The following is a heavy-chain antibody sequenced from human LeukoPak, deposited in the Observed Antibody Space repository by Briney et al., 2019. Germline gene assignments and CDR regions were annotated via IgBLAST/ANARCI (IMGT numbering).Heavy chain of an antibody. CDR2: IGSSGFST. J-gene: IGHJ4*02. D-gene: IGHD4-17*01. CDR3: AKGLTTVTTVAY. Sequence: GGSLRLSCAASGFTFTNYAMSWVRQAPGKGMEWVSTIGSSGFSTYYADSVQGRFTISRDNSKNTLYLQMNSLRVEDTAVYYCAKGLTTVTTVAYWGQGTLVTVSS. V-gene: IGHV3-23*01. CDR1: GFTFTNYA.